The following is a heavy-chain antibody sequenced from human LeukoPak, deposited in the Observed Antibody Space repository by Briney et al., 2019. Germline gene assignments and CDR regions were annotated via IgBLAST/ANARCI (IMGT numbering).Heavy chain of an antibody. CDR1: GYTFTDYY. J-gene: IGHJ4*02. Sequence: ASVKVSCKASGYTFTDYYIRWVRQAPGQQLEWMGWINPNSGGTDYAQKFQGRATMTRDTSISTAYMEISRLRSDDTAVYYCARDIRIDGYNHFDYWGQGTLVTVSS. CDR3: ARDIRIDGYNHFDY. V-gene: IGHV1-2*02. D-gene: IGHD5-24*01. CDR2: INPNSGGT.